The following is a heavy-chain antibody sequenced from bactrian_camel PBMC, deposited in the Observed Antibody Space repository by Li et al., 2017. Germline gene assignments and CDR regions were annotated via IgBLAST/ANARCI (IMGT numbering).Heavy chain of an antibody. CDR2: INSGGSGT. CDR3: ATGEQSCRAGSCYENIYEYNY. D-gene: IGHD1*01. V-gene: IGHV3S31*01. J-gene: IGHJ4*01. Sequence: VQLVESGGGLVQPGGSLRLSCAASGPTFSRYDMSWVRQAPGQGLEWVSSINSGGSGTYFADSVKGRFTISRDNAKNTLVLQMNSLKIEDTAVYYCATGEQSCRAGSCYENIYEYNYWGRGTQVTVS. CDR1: GPTFSRYD.